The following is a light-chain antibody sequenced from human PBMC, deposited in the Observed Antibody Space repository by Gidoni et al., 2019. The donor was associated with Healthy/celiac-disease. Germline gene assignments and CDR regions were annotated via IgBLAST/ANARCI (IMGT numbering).Light chain of an antibody. V-gene: IGLV3-21*04. CDR1: NIGSKS. CDR3: QLWDSSSDHLV. Sequence: SYVLTQPPSVSVAPGKTARITCGGNNIGSKSVHWYQQKPGQAPVLVIYYDSDRPSGIPERFSGSHSGNTATLTISRVEAGDEADYYCQLWDSSSDHLVFGGGTKLPVL. J-gene: IGLJ3*02. CDR2: YDS.